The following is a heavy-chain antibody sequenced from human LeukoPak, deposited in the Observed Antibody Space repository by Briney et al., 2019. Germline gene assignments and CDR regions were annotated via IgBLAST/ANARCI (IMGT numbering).Heavy chain of an antibody. J-gene: IGHJ5*02. CDR3: ATNILVRDIINWFDP. V-gene: IGHV1-2*02. CDR2: IKPNSGGT. D-gene: IGHD3-10*01. CDR1: GYSFADYY. Sequence: ASVKVSCKASGYSFADYYMHWVRQAPGQGLEWMGWIKPNSGGTRSAQKFQGRVTMTRDTSISTAYMELSSLRYDDTAVYYCATNILVRDIINWFDPWGQGTLVTVSS.